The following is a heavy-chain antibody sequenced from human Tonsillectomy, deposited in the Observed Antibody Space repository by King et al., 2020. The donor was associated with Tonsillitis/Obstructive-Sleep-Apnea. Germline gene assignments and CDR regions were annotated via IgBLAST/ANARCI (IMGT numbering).Heavy chain of an antibody. V-gene: IGHV3-43*02. Sequence: VQLVESGGGVVQPGGSLRLSCAASGFTFDDYAMHWVRQAPGKGLEWVSLISGDGGSTYYADSVKGRFTISRDNSKNSLYLQMNSLRTEDTALYDCAKEGGGALIYCYYDYMDVWGKGTTVTVSS. CDR3: AKEGGGALIYCYYDYMDV. J-gene: IGHJ6*03. D-gene: IGHD1-26*01. CDR2: ISGDGGST. CDR1: GFTFDDYA.